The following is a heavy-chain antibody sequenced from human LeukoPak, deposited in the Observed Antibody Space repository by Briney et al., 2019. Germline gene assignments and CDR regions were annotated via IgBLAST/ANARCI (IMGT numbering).Heavy chain of an antibody. J-gene: IGHJ4*02. D-gene: IGHD4-17*01. V-gene: IGHV4-39*01. CDR1: GGSISSSSYY. CDR2: IYYSGST. CDR3: ARTYGDFQYFDY. Sequence: PSETLSLTCTVSGGSISSSSYYWGWIRQPPGKGLEWIGSIYYSGSTYYNPSLKSRVTISVDTSKNQFSLKLSSVNAADTAVYYCARTYGDFQYFDYWGQGTLVTVSS.